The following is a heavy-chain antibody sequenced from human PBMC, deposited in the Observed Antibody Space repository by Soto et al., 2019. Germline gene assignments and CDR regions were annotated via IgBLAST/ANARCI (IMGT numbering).Heavy chain of an antibody. V-gene: IGHV3-30-3*01. CDR1: GFTFSSYA. CDR3: ASQGGATSAYFDY. Sequence: GGSLRLSCAASGFTFSSYAMHWVRQAPGKGLEWVAVISYDGSNKYYADSVKGRFTISRDNSKNTLYLQMNSLRAEDTAVYYCASQGGATSAYFDYWGQGNVVTVSS. CDR2: ISYDGSNK. J-gene: IGHJ4*02. D-gene: IGHD1-26*01.